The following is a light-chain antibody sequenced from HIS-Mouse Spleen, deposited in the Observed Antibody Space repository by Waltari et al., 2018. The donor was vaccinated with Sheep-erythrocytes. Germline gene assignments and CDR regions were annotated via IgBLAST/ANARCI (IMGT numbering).Light chain of an antibody. CDR1: QGISSA. CDR2: DAS. Sequence: AIQLTQSPSSLSASVGYRVTITCRASQGISSALAWYQQKPGKASKLLIYDASSLESGVPSRFSGSGSGTDFTLTISSLQPEDFATYYCQQFNNYPRTFGQGTKVEIK. V-gene: IGKV1D-13*01. CDR3: QQFNNYPRT. J-gene: IGKJ1*01.